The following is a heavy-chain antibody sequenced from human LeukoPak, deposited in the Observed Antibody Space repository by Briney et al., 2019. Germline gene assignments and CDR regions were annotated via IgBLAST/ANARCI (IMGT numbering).Heavy chain of an antibody. CDR2: INPDGSSI. D-gene: IGHD2-21*02. Sequence: PGGSLRVSCAASGFTFSTYWMQWVRQAPGKGLVWVSRINPDGSSITYADSVKGRFTISRDNSKNTLYLQMKSLRAEDTAVYYCARTDETAPAEDFQHWGQGTLVTVSS. V-gene: IGHV3-74*01. J-gene: IGHJ1*01. CDR1: GFTFSTYW. CDR3: ARTDETAPAEDFQH.